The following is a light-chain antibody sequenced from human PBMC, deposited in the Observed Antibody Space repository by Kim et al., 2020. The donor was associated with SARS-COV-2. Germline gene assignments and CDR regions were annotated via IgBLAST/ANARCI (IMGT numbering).Light chain of an antibody. J-gene: IGLJ2*01. V-gene: IGLV1-51*01. CDR3: GTWDSRRV. Sequence: QSVLTQPPSVSAAPGQKVTISCSGSSSNIGNNYVSWYQQLPGTAPKLLIYDNNKRPSGIPDRFSGSKSGTSATLGITGLQTGDEAEYYCGTWDSRRVFGGGTKLTVL. CDR1: SSNIGNNY. CDR2: DNN.